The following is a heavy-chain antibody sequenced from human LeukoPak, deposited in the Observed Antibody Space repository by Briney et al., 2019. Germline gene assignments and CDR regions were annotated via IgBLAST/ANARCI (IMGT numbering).Heavy chain of an antibody. CDR1: GFTVSSNY. J-gene: IGHJ5*02. V-gene: IGHV3-7*01. CDR3: AREGPRYNWFDP. CDR2: IKQDGSEK. Sequence: GGSLRLSCAASGFTVSSNYMSWVRQAPGKGLEWVANIKQDGSEKYYVDSVKGRFTISRDNAKNSLYPQMNSLRAEDTAVYYCAREGPRYNWFDPWGQGTLVTVSS.